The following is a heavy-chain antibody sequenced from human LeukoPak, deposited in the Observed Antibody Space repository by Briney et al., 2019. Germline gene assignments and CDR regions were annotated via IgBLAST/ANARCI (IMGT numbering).Heavy chain of an antibody. V-gene: IGHV3-23*01. Sequence: GGSLRLSCAASGFTFSTYAMSWVRQAPGKGLEWVSTISGSGDSTYYTDSVKGRFTISRDNSKNTVYLQMNSLRAEDTAVYYCAKDEGSGWYYFDYWGQGSLVTVSS. J-gene: IGHJ4*02. CDR1: GFTFSTYA. CDR2: ISGSGDST. CDR3: AKDEGSGWYYFDY. D-gene: IGHD6-19*01.